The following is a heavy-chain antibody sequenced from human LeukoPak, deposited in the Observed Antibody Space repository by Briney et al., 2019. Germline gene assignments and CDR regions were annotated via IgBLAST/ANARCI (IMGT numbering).Heavy chain of an antibody. J-gene: IGHJ4*02. Sequence: GESLKISCKSSGYDFAGYWIGWVRQMPGKGLEWMGIIYPGHSNTRYSPSFQGQVTISADKSISTTYLQWGGLRASDTAMYYCARQAGATQITHFDYWGQGTLVTVSS. CDR1: GYDFAGYW. D-gene: IGHD1-26*01. V-gene: IGHV5-51*01. CDR2: IYPGHSNT. CDR3: ARQAGATQITHFDY.